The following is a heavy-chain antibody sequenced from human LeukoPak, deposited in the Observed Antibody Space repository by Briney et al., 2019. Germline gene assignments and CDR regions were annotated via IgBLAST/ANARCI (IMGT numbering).Heavy chain of an antibody. Sequence: ASVKVSRKASGYTCTGYYMHWVRQAPGQGPEWMGWISPNNGDTRYSQKFQGRVTMTTDTSISTAYMELRGLTSDDTAVYYCAAPGYKYGYVLDHWGQGTLVTVSS. V-gene: IGHV1-2*02. CDR3: AAPGYKYGYVLDH. CDR2: ISPNNGDT. CDR1: GYTCTGYY. D-gene: IGHD5-18*01. J-gene: IGHJ4*02.